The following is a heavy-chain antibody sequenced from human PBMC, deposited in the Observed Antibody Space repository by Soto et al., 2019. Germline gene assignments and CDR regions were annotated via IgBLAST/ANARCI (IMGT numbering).Heavy chain of an antibody. J-gene: IGHJ4*02. V-gene: IGHV4-30-2*01. D-gene: IGHD6-13*01. CDR1: GGSISSGGYS. Sequence: PSETLSLTCAVSGGSISSGGYSWSWIRQPPGKGLEWIGYIYHSGSTYYNPSLKSRVTISVDRSKNQFSLKLSSVTAADTAVYYCARLRIAAAASDFDYWGQGTLVTVS. CDR3: ARLRIAAAASDFDY. CDR2: IYHSGST.